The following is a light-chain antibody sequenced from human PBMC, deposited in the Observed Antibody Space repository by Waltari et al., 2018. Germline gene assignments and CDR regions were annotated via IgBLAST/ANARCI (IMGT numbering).Light chain of an antibody. Sequence: SYELAQPPSVSVSPGQTASITCSGHKLGDKDVAWYQPRPGQSPVLVMYEDDKRPSGIPERFSGSNSGNTATLTISGTQAMDEADYYCQAWDNSAVSTIIFGGGTTLTVL. CDR1: KLGDKD. CDR2: EDD. V-gene: IGLV3-1*01. CDR3: QAWDNSAVSTII. J-gene: IGLJ2*01.